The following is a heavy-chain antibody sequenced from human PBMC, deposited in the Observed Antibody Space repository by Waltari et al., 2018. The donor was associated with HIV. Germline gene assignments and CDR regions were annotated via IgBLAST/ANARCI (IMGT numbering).Heavy chain of an antibody. Sequence: QVQLVQSGAEVKKPGSSVKVSCKASGGTFSSYAISWVRQAPGQGLEWMGGIIPIFCTANDAQKFQGRVTITAEQSTSTAYMELSSLRSEDTAVYYCASTINSRLGWFDPWGQGTLVTVSS. CDR3: ASTINSRLGWFDP. J-gene: IGHJ5*02. CDR2: IIPIFCTA. CDR1: GGTFSSYA. V-gene: IGHV1-69*01. D-gene: IGHD6-13*01.